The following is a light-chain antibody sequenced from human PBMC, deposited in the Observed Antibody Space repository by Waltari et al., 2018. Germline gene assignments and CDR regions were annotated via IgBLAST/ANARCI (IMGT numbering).Light chain of an antibody. J-gene: IGKJ4*01. CDR1: QSVSSN. CDR2: GAS. CDR3: HQHNSWPPLS. Sequence: EIVMTQSPATLSVSPGERATLSCRASQSVSSNLAWDQQKPGQAPRLLIYGASTRATGVPARFSGSGSGTDVTLTISGLQSEDYAVYFCHQHNSWPPLSFGGGTKVEIK. V-gene: IGKV3-15*01.